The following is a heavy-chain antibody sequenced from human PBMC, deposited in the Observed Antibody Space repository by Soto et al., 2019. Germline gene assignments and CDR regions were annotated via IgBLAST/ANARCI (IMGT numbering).Heavy chain of an antibody. V-gene: IGHV4-61*01. D-gene: IGHD6-19*01. Sequence: SETLSLTCTVSGGSVSSGSYYWSWIRQPPGKGLEWIGYIYYSGSTNYNPSLKSRVTISVDTSKNQFSLKLSSVTAADTAVYYCARGGASIAVAGIDYWGQGTLVTVSS. CDR3: ARGGASIAVAGIDY. CDR2: IYYSGST. CDR1: GGSVSSGSYY. J-gene: IGHJ4*02.